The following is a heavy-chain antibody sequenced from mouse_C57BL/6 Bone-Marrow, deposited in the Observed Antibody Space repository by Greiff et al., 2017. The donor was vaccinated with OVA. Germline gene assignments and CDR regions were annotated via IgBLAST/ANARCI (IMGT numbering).Heavy chain of an antibody. CDR1: GYTFTSYW. Sequence: QVQLQQPGAELVMPGASVKLSCKASGYTFTSYWMHWVKRRPGQGLEWIGEIDPSDSYTNYNQKFKGKSTLTVDESSSTAYMQLSSLTSEDSAVYYCARDLWLRREGFDYWGQGTTLTVSS. CDR2: IDPSDSYT. CDR3: ARDLWLRREGFDY. V-gene: IGHV1-69*01. D-gene: IGHD2-2*01. J-gene: IGHJ2*01.